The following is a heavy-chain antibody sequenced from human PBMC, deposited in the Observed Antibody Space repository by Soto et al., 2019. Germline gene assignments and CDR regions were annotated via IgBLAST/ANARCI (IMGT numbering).Heavy chain of an antibody. J-gene: IGHJ5*02. V-gene: IGHV3-7*01. CDR3: ARLYDFLSGSGFVP. Sequence: GGSLRLSCAASGFTFSSYWMSWVRQAPGKGLEWVANIKQDGSEKYYVDSVKGRFTISRDNAKNSLYLQMNSLRAEDTAVYYCARLYDFLSGSGFVPWGQGTLVTVSS. D-gene: IGHD3-3*01. CDR2: IKQDGSEK. CDR1: GFTFSSYW.